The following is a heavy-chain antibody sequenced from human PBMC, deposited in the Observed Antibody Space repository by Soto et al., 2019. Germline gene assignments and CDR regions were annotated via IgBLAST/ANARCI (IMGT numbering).Heavy chain of an antibody. CDR3: ARVSRAAAGPIPDY. CDR1: GFTFDDYA. J-gene: IGHJ4*02. Sequence: EVQLVESGGGLVQPGRSLRLSCADSGFTFDDYAMHWVRQAPGKGLEWVSGISWNSGSIGYADSVKGRFTISRDNAKNSLYLQMNSPRAEDTAVYYCARVSRAAAGPIPDYWGQGTLVTVSS. V-gene: IGHV3-9*01. CDR2: ISWNSGSI. D-gene: IGHD6-13*01.